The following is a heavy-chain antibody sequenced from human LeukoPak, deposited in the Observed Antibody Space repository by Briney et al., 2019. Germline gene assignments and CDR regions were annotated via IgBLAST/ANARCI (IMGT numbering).Heavy chain of an antibody. V-gene: IGHV1-46*01. Sequence: ASVTVSCTASGYTFTSYYMHWVRQAPGQGLEWMGIINPSGGSTSYAQKFQGRVTMTRDTSTSTVYMELSSLRSEDTAVYYCARDGTGTKPDYWGREPWSPSPQ. D-gene: IGHD1-7*01. CDR2: INPSGGST. J-gene: IGHJ4*02. CDR1: GYTFTSYY. CDR3: ARDGTGTKPDY.